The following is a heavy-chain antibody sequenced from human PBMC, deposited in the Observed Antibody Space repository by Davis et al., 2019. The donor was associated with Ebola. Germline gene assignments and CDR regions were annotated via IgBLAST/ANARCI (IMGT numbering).Heavy chain of an antibody. CDR1: GYTFTSYG. V-gene: IGHV1-18*01. CDR2: ISAYNDNT. CDR3: ARDRGMITFGGTLDY. Sequence: AASVKVSCKASGYTFTSYGISWVPXAPGPPLPSLVLISAYNDNTNYAQKLQGRVTMTTDTSTSTAYMELRSLRSDDTAVYYCARDRGMITFGGTLDYWGQGTLVTVSS. J-gene: IGHJ4*02. D-gene: IGHD3-16*01.